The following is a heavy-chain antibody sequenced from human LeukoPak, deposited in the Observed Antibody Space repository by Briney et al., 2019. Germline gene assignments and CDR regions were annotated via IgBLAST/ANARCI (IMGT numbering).Heavy chain of an antibody. CDR3: AREIGDFWSAVDY. D-gene: IGHD3-3*01. CDR2: VRSGGDT. CDR1: GFTFSTYA. Sequence: PGGSLRLSCAASGFTFSTYAMSWVREAPGKGLIWVSTVRSGGDTHYADSVKGRFTVSRDNSKNTLYLQMNSLRAEDTALYYCAREIGDFWSAVDYWGQGTRVNVSS. V-gene: IGHV3-23*01. J-gene: IGHJ4*02.